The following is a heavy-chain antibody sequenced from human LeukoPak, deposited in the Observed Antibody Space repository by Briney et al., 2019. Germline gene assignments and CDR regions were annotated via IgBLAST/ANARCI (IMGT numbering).Heavy chain of an antibody. CDR1: GYTFIAYY. CDR2: INPNSGAT. V-gene: IGHV1-2*02. Sequence: GASVKVSCKASGYTFIAYYMFWVRQAPGQGLEWMGWINPNSGATGHAQKFQGRVTMTRDTSISTSYMEVTGLRSDDTAVYFCARDGYCRGSSCPFQHWAQGTMVTVSS. D-gene: IGHD2-2*03. CDR3: ARDGYCRGSSCPFQH. J-gene: IGHJ1*01.